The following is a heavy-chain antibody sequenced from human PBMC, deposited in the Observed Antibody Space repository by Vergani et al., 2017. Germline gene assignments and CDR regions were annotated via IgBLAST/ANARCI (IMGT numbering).Heavy chain of an antibody. V-gene: IGHV3-23*01. CDR3: AKKGGSLYYYGVDV. D-gene: IGHD1-26*01. Sequence: EVQLLESGGGLVQPGESLRLSCTLSGFTFTSYGISWVRQAPGKGLEWVSGISASGGSTYYTDSVKGRFIISRDISKNTLYLQMNGLRPEDTGTYFCAKKGGSLYYYGVDVWGQGTTITVSS. CDR2: ISASGGST. CDR1: GFTFTSYG. J-gene: IGHJ6*02.